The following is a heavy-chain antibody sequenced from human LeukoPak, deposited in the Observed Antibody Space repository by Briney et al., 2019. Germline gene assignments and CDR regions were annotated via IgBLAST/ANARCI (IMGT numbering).Heavy chain of an antibody. Sequence: SETLSLTCTVSGASISRYYWSWIWQPPGKGLEWIGYIFYSGSTSYNPSLKSRVTLSVDTSKNQFSLKLSSVTAADTAVYYCASLSGWHFDYWGQGTLITVSS. CDR2: IFYSGST. D-gene: IGHD6-19*01. CDR3: ASLSGWHFDY. V-gene: IGHV4-59*01. J-gene: IGHJ4*02. CDR1: GASISRYY.